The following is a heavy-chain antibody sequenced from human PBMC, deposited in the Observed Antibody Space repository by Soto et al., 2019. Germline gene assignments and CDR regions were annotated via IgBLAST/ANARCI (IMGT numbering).Heavy chain of an antibody. D-gene: IGHD2-15*01. V-gene: IGHV3-23*01. Sequence: HPGGSLRLSCAASGFTFSSYAMSWVRQAPGKGLKWVSAISGSGGSTYYADSVKGRFTISRDNSKNTLYLQMNSLRAEDTALYYCAKASWKVVVGGDHFDYWGQGTLVTVSS. CDR3: AKASWKVVVGGDHFDY. J-gene: IGHJ4*02. CDR2: ISGSGGST. CDR1: GFTFSSYA.